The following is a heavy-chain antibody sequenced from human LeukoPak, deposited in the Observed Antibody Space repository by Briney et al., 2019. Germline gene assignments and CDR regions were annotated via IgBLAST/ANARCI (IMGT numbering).Heavy chain of an antibody. CDR1: GYIFTGYY. CDR3: ARKGRSTLDY. Sequence: GASVKVSCKTSGYIFTGYYIYWVRQAPGQGFEWIGWIDPNSGGRNYSQNFQGRVSMARDTSVSTAFMELRGQRSDDTAIYFCARKGRSTLDYWGQGTLVTLSS. J-gene: IGHJ4*02. D-gene: IGHD1-26*01. CDR2: IDPNSGGR. V-gene: IGHV1-2*02.